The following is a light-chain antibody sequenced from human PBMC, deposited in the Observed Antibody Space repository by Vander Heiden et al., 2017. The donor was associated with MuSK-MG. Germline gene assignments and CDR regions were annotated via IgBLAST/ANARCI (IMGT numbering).Light chain of an antibody. CDR2: DGS. J-gene: IGKJ3*01. CDR3: QQCNSYTRGLT. CDR1: QDIDTG. Sequence: AIQLTQSPSSLSASEGDRVTITCQASQDIDTGLAWYKQKPGTTPKLLIFDGSTLERGVPSRFSCRRSGTHFTLTISSLQPEDFGTYYCQQCNSYTRGLTFGHGTKVDIK. V-gene: IGKV1-13*02.